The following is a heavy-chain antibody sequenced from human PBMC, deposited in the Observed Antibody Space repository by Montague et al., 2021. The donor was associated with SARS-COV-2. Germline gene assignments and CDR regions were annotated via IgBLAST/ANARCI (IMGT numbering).Heavy chain of an antibody. J-gene: IGHJ3*02. Sequence: TLSLTCTVSGGFISSGGYYWSWIRQHPGKRLEWIGYIYYSGSTYYNPSLKSRVTISVDTSKNQFSLKLSSVTAAATAMYYCARVQGITMIVVVIGAFDTWGQGTMVTVSS. CDR2: IYYSGST. CDR3: ARVQGITMIVVVIGAFDT. D-gene: IGHD3-22*01. CDR1: GGFISSGGYY. V-gene: IGHV4-31*03.